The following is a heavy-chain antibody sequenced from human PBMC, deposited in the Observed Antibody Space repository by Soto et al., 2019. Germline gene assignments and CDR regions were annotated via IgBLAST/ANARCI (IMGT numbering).Heavy chain of an antibody. CDR1: GGSITEYTYY. D-gene: IGHD1-1*01. CDR2: IYNNGNA. Sequence: QVQLQESGPRLVVPSETLSLTCTVSGGSITEYTYYWSWVRQPPGKGLEFIGYIYNNGNAAYNPSLKSRVTMSVETSRNQFSLRLTSVTADDTAVYYCSRDRDQLGWFDPWGQGILVTVSS. V-gene: IGHV4-61*01. J-gene: IGHJ5*02. CDR3: SRDRDQLGWFDP.